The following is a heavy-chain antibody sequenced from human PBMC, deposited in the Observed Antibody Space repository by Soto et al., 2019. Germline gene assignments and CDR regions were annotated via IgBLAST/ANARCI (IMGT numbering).Heavy chain of an antibody. CDR3: ARLMVRGVRPGFFDY. J-gene: IGHJ4*02. CDR2: IYYSGST. V-gene: IGHV4-30-4*02. CDR1: AGAISTGAYY. D-gene: IGHD3-10*01. Sequence: SETLSLTGTVSAGAISTGAYYSSWLRQPPGKGLEWIGYIYYSGSTYYNPSLKSRVTISVDTSKNQFSLKLTSVTAADTAVYYCARLMVRGVRPGFFDYWGQGTLVTVSS.